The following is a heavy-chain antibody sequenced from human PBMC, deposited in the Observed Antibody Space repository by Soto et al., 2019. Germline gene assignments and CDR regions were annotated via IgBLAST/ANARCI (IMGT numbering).Heavy chain of an antibody. D-gene: IGHD3-3*01. Sequence: QVQLQESGPGLVKPSETLSLTCTVSGGSVSSGSYYWSWIRQPPGKGLEWIGYIYYSGSTNYNPALTSRDTISADTSKIQFSLKRSSVTAADTAVYYCARDRRDFWSGYPKYGMDVWGQGTTVTVSS. J-gene: IGHJ6*02. CDR3: ARDRRDFWSGYPKYGMDV. CDR2: IYYSGST. V-gene: IGHV4-61*01. CDR1: GGSVSSGSYY.